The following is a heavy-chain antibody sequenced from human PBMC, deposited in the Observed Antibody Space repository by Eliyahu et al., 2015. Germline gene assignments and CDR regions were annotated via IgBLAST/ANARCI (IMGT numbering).Heavy chain of an antibody. D-gene: IGHD1-1*01. V-gene: IGHV2-5*02. CDR3: ARTLKQLVRTFDF. CDR1: GFSLSTTGVG. J-gene: IGHJ4*02. Sequence: QITLKESGPTLVKPTQTLTLTCSFSGFSLSTTGVGVAWIRQSPGKALEWLALIYWDDDKRYSPSLRSRLNINKDTSKNQVVLTMTNMAPGDTGTYYCARTLKQLVRTFDFWGPGTLVTVPS. CDR2: IYWDDDK.